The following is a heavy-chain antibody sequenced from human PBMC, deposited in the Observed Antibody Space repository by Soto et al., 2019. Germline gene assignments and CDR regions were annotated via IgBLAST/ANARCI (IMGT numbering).Heavy chain of an antibody. CDR1: GYTFTSYG. CDR3: ARFDFWSGYSPDH. Sequence: QVQLVQSGAEVKKPGASLRVSCKASGYTFTSYGINWARQAPGQGLEWIGWVTAYNDERKFAEKFQDRLSMTTDTAPTTAFMELRSLRSDDTAMYYCARFDFWSGYSPDHWGQGTLVTGSS. J-gene: IGHJ4*02. D-gene: IGHD3-3*01. V-gene: IGHV1-18*04. CDR2: VTAYNDER.